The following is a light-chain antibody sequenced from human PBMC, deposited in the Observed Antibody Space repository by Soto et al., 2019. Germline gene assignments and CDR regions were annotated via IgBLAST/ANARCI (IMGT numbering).Light chain of an antibody. J-gene: IGLJ3*02. CDR3: TSYTRSNTWV. V-gene: IGLV2-14*01. CDR2: EVS. Sequence: QSALTQPASVSGSPGQSITISCTGTSSDVGGYNFVSWYQQHPGKAPKLMSYEVSNRPSWVSNRFSGSKSGNTASLTISGLQAEDEADYYCTSYTRSNTWVFGGGTKLTVL. CDR1: SSDVGGYNF.